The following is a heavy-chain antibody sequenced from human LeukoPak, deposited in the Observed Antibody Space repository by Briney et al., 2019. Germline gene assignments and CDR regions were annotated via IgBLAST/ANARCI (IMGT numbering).Heavy chain of an antibody. CDR2: FDPEDGET. V-gene: IGHV1-24*01. D-gene: IGHD4/OR15-4a*01. J-gene: IGHJ3*01. Sequence: ASVKVSCKVSGYTLTELSMHWVRQAPGKGLEWMGGFDPEDGETIYAQKFQGRVTMTRNTSISTAYMELSSLRSEDTAVYYCARVYTPDYGDTWGQGTMVTVSS. CDR1: GYTLTELS. CDR3: ARVYTPDYGDT.